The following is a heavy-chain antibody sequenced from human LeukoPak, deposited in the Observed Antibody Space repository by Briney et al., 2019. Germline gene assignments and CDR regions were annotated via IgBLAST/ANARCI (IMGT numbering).Heavy chain of an antibody. V-gene: IGHV3-23*01. D-gene: IGHD3-10*01. CDR1: GFTFSSYA. CDR2: ISGSGGST. J-gene: IGHJ4*02. Sequence: GGSLRLSCAASGFTFSSYAMSWVRQAPGKGLEWVSAISGSGGSTYYAGSVKGRFTISRDNSKNTLYLQMNSLRAEDTAVYYCAEDLFRGVIFHWGQGTLVTVSS. CDR3: AEDLFRGVIFH.